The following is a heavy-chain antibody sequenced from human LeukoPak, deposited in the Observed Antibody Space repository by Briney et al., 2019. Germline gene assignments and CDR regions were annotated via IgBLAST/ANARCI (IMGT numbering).Heavy chain of an antibody. Sequence: GESLKISCKGSGYSFTSYWIGWVRQMPGKGLECMGIIYPGDSDTRYSPSFQRQVTISADKSISTAYLQWSSLKASDTAMYYCARRDYGSGSYGYFDPWGQGTLVTVSS. D-gene: IGHD3-10*01. J-gene: IGHJ5*02. CDR3: ARRDYGSGSYGYFDP. CDR1: GYSFTSYW. CDR2: IYPGDSDT. V-gene: IGHV5-51*01.